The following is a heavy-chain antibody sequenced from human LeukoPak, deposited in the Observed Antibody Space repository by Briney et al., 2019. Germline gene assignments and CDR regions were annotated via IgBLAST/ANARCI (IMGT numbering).Heavy chain of an antibody. CDR2: INHSGST. V-gene: IGHV4-34*01. D-gene: IGHD4-17*01. J-gene: IGHJ6*02. CDR3: ARDVRTVPYYYYGMDV. CDR1: GGSFSGYY. Sequence: SETLSLTCAVYGGSFSGYYWSWIRQPPGKGLEWIGEINHSGSTNYNPSLEGRATISVDTSKNQFSLKLSSVTAADTAVYYCARDVRTVPYYYYGMDVWGQGTTVTVSS.